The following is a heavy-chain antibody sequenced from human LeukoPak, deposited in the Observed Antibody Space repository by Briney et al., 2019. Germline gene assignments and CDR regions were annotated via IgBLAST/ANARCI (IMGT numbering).Heavy chain of an antibody. D-gene: IGHD5-24*01. CDR1: GFTFSSYG. V-gene: IGHV3-30*02. CDR2: IRYDGSNK. CDR3: AKEERDGYYTRYSLYYHIDV. J-gene: IGHJ6*03. Sequence: GGSLRLSCAASGFTFSSYGMHWVRQAPGKGLEWVAFIRYDGSNKYYADSVKGRFTISRDNSKNMLNLQMNSLRAEDTAIYYCAKEERDGYYTRYSLYYHIDVWGEGTTVIISS.